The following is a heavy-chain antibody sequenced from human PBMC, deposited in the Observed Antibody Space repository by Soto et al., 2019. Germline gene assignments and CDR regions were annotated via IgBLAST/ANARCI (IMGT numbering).Heavy chain of an antibody. J-gene: IGHJ4*02. CDR3: ARGGSVDY. Sequence: QVHLVQSGAEVKKPGASVKVSCKGSGYGFTTYGITWVRQAPGQGLEWIAWIIAHSDNTNYAQNLQSRVTMTRDKTASTAYMEMRRVISDGAAVYYGARGGSVDYWGQGPLVTVSS. CDR1: GYGFTTYG. V-gene: IGHV1-18*01. CDR2: IIAHSDNT. D-gene: IGHD3-10*01.